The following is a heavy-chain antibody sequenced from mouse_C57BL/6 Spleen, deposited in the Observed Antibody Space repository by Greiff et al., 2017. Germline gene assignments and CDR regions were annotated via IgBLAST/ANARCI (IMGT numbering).Heavy chain of an antibody. Sequence: EVQVVESGEGLVKPGGSLKLSCAASGFTFSSYAMSWVRQTPEKRLEWVAYISSGGDYIYYADTVKGRFTISRDNARNTLYLQMSSLKSEDTAMYYCTRVDSNYIFAYWGQGTLVTVSA. CDR2: ISSGGDYI. V-gene: IGHV5-9-1*02. CDR3: TRVDSNYIFAY. CDR1: GFTFSSYA. J-gene: IGHJ3*01. D-gene: IGHD2-5*01.